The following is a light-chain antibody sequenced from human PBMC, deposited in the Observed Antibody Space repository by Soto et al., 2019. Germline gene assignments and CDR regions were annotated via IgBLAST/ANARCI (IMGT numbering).Light chain of an antibody. J-gene: IGKJ1*01. CDR3: QQSYNFPRT. CDR1: QSLSNF. CDR2: SAS. Sequence: DIQLPQSPSSLSASVGDRVTITCRASQSLSNFLNWYQQKPGQAPKLLISSASNVQSGVPSRFSGRGSGTEFTLTISGLQPEDSASYCCQQSYNFPRTFGQGTKVEI. V-gene: IGKV1-39*01.